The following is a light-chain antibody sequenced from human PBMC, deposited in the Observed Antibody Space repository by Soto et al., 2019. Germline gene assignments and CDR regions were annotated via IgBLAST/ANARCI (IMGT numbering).Light chain of an antibody. V-gene: IGLV2-11*01. CDR1: SSDIGGYNY. CDR3: CSNAGRPDV. J-gene: IGLJ1*01. CDR2: DVD. Sequence: QSALTQPRSVSGSPGQSVAISCTGTSSDIGGYNYVSWYQQHPGKAPKVMIYDVDKRPSGVPDRFSGSKSGNTASLTISDPQAEDEADYYCCSNAGRPDVFGTGTKLTVL.